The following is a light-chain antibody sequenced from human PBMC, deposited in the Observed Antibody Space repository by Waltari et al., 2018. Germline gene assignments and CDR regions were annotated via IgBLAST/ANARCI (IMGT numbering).Light chain of an antibody. V-gene: IGKV1-33*01. CDR2: DAS. CDR3: QQYDNPPYT. Sequence: DIQMTQSPSSLSASVGDRVTITCQACQDISNHLNWYQQKPGKAPNLVIYDASNLETGVPSRFSGSGSGTDFTFTIASLQPEDIATYHCQQYDNPPYTFGQGTKLEI. CDR1: QDISNH. J-gene: IGKJ2*01.